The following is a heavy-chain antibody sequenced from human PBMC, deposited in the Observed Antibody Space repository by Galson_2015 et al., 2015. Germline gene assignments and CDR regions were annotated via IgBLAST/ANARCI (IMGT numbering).Heavy chain of an antibody. J-gene: IGHJ4*02. V-gene: IGHV3-73*01. CDR2: IRSKTNNYAT. CDR3: TRLAGDHGGNVHDY. Sequence: SLRLSCAASGFTFSDSAMHWVRQASGKGLEWVGRIRSKTNNYATAYAASVKGRFTISRDDSKNTAYLQMNSLKTEDTAVYYCTRLAGDHGGNVHDYWGQGTLVTVSS. D-gene: IGHD4-23*01. CDR1: GFTFSDSA.